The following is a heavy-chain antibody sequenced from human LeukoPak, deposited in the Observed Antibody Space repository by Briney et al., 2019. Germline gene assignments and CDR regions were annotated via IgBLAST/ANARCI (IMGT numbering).Heavy chain of an antibody. V-gene: IGHV3-49*03. Sequence: PGGSLRLSCTASGFTFGDYAMSWFRQAPGKGLEWVGFIRSKAYGGTTEYAASVKGRFTISRDDSKSIAYLQMNSLRAEDTAMYYCARRAGDYSHPYDYWGQGTLVTVSS. CDR2: IRSKAYGGTT. CDR1: GFTFGDYA. D-gene: IGHD3-22*01. CDR3: ARRAGDYSHPYDY. J-gene: IGHJ4*02.